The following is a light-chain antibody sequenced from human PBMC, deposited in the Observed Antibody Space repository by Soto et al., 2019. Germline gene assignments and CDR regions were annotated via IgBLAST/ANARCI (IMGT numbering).Light chain of an antibody. CDR2: DAS. V-gene: IGKV3-11*01. CDR1: QSISTY. Sequence: EIVLTQSPATLSLSPGERATLSCRASQSISTYLAWYQQKPGQAPRLLIYDASNRAPGIPARISGRGSGTDFTLTISSLEPEDFAIYYCQHRSSWPRMYTFGQATKVDIK. CDR3: QHRSSWPRMYT. J-gene: IGKJ2*01.